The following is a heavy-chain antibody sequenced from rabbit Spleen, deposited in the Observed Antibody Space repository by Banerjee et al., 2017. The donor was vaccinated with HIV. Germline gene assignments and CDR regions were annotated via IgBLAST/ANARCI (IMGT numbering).Heavy chain of an antibody. CDR3: ARGSATMTMVITGYYFNL. CDR1: GLDFSSSYY. D-gene: IGHD2-1*01. V-gene: IGHV1S40*01. Sequence: QQLEESGGGLVKPGASLTLTCTASGLDFSSSYYMCWVRQAPGKGLEWIACIYTSSGSTWYASWAKGRFTISKTSSTTVTLQMTSLTAADTATYFCARGSATMTMVITGYYFNLWGPGTLVTVS. CDR2: IYTSSGST. J-gene: IGHJ4*01.